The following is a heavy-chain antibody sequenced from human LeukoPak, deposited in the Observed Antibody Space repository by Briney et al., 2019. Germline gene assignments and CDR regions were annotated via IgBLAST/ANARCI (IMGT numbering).Heavy chain of an antibody. CDR2: ISGSGGST. D-gene: IGHD3-16*01. Sequence: PGGSLRLSCAASGFTFDDYGMSWARQAPRKGLEWVSAISGSGGSTYYADSVKGRFTISRDNSRDTLYLQMNSLRAEDTAVYYCAKGYYDYVWGSYYFDYWGQGTLVTVSS. CDR1: GFTFDDYG. CDR3: AKGYYDYVWGSYYFDY. J-gene: IGHJ4*02. V-gene: IGHV3-23*01.